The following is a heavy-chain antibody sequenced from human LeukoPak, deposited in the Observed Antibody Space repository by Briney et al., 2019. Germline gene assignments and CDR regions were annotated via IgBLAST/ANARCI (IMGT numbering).Heavy chain of an antibody. Sequence: PGGSLRLSCAASGFTFSSYAMSWVRQAPGKGLEWVSAIGGSGGSTYYADSVKGRFTISRDNSKNTLYLQMNSLRAEDTAVYYCAKHELGDDRNWFDSWGQGTLVTVSS. CDR2: IGGSGGST. V-gene: IGHV3-23*01. CDR3: AKHELGDDRNWFDS. CDR1: GFTFSSYA. J-gene: IGHJ5*01. D-gene: IGHD3-16*01.